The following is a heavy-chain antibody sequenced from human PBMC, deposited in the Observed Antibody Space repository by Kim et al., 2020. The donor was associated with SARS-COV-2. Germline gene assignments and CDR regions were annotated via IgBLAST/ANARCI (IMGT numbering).Heavy chain of an antibody. V-gene: IGHV3-23*03. J-gene: IGHJ4*02. CDR1: GFTFNSYA. Sequence: GGSLRLSCAASGFTFNSYAMNWVRQAPGKGLEWVAVIYGGDTRTFYADSVKGRFTISRDNSKNTLFLQRDSLRGDDTAVYYCARGDYYDNSGSVTPLYWGQGTLVTVSS. CDR2: IYGGDTRT. CDR3: ARGDYYDNSGSVTPLY. D-gene: IGHD3-22*01.